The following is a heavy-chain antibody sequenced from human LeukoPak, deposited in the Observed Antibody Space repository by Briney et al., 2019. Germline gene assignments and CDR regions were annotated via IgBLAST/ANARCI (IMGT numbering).Heavy chain of an antibody. J-gene: IGHJ4*02. V-gene: IGHV3-23*01. CDR2: ISGSGGST. CDR1: GFTFSSYV. D-gene: IGHD5-18*01. Sequence: GGSLRLSCAASGFTFSSYVMSWVRQAPGKGLEWVSAISGSGGSTYYADSVKGRFTISRDNSKNTLYLQMNSLRAEDTAVYYCAKGVLGYTYGPVDYWGQGTLVTVSS. CDR3: AKGVLGYTYGPVDY.